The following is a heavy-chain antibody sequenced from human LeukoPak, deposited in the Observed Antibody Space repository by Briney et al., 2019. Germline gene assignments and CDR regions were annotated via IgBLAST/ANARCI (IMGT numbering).Heavy chain of an antibody. Sequence: GGSLRLSCAASGFTFSSYSVNWVRQAPGKGLEWVSSISSSSSYIYYADSVKGRFTISRDNAKNSLYLQMNSLRAEDTAVYYCARDPYSSGWLHYWGQGTLVTVSS. V-gene: IGHV3-21*01. J-gene: IGHJ4*02. CDR2: ISSSSSYI. CDR3: ARDPYSSGWLHY. CDR1: GFTFSSYS. D-gene: IGHD6-19*01.